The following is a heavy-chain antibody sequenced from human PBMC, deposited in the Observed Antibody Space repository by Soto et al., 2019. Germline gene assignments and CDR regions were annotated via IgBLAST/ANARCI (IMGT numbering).Heavy chain of an antibody. V-gene: IGHV1-18*01. CDR3: AIADYGDDDY. CDR1: GYTFPTST. CDR2: IKVYSGNT. D-gene: IGHD4-17*01. Sequence: QLQLVQSGAEAKKPGASVKVSCKASGYTFPTSTISWVRQAPGQGLEWMGWIKVYSGNTNYAQKLQGRVTMTTDTSTNTAYMELRSLTTDDTAIYYCAIADYGDDDYWGQGTLVTVSS. J-gene: IGHJ4*02.